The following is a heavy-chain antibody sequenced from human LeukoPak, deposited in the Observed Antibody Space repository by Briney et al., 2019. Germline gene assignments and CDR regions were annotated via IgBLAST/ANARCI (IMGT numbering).Heavy chain of an antibody. CDR3: ARGRIPYYDFWSGYLDY. Sequence: PGGSLRLSCAASGFTFSSYAMHWVRQAPGKGLEGVAVISYDGSNKYYADSVKGRFTISRDNCKNTLYLQMNSLRAEDKAVYYCARGRIPYYDFWSGYLDYWGQGTLVTVSS. CDR2: ISYDGSNK. V-gene: IGHV3-30*01. J-gene: IGHJ4*02. D-gene: IGHD3-3*01. CDR1: GFTFSSYA.